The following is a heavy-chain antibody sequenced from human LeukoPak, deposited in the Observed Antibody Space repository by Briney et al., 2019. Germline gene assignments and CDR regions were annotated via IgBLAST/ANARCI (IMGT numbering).Heavy chain of an antibody. CDR2: IRYDGSNK. V-gene: IGHV3-30*02. CDR3: AKEVSGSYYGDY. CDR1: GFTFSRYG. J-gene: IGHJ4*02. D-gene: IGHD1-26*01. Sequence: GRSLRLSCAASGFTFSRYGMHWVRQAPGKGLEWVAFIRYDGSNKYYADSVKGRFTISRDNSKNTLYLQMTSLRAEDTAVYYCAKEVSGSYYGDYWGQGTLVTVSS.